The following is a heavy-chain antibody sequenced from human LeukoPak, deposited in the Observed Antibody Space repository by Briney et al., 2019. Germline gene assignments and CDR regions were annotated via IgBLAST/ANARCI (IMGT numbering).Heavy chain of an antibody. CDR1: GYRFATYW. CDR2: NYPGDSDT. Sequence: GESLKISCKGSGYRFATYWIGWVRRMPGKGLEWMGINYPGDSDTTYSPYFQGQVTMSADKSISTAYLQWSSLKASDTAMYYCARRVSSSGFDAFDVWGQGTMVTVSS. D-gene: IGHD5-12*01. J-gene: IGHJ3*01. CDR3: ARRVSSSGFDAFDV. V-gene: IGHV5-51*01.